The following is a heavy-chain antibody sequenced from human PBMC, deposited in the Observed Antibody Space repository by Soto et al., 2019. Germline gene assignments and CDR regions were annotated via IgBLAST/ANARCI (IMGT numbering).Heavy chain of an antibody. V-gene: IGHV4-38-2*02. J-gene: IGHJ6*02. Sequence: PSETLSLTCAVSGYSISSGYYWGWIRQPPGKGLEWIGSIYHSGSTYYNPSLKSRVTISVDTSKNQFSLKLSSVTAADTAVYYCARDLSVTRYYYYGMDVGGQGTTVTVSS. D-gene: IGHD4-17*01. CDR3: ARDLSVTRYYYYGMDV. CDR2: IYHSGST. CDR1: GYSISSGYY.